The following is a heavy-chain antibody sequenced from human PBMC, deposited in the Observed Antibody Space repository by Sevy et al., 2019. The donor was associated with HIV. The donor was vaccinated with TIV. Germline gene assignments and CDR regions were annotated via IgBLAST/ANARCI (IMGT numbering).Heavy chain of an antibody. CDR3: AKNTAAAGTGGFHY. V-gene: IGHV3-30*02. Sequence: GGSLRLSCAASQFTFSHYGMHWVRQAPGKGLEWVAFIQYDGNNRYYADSVKGRFTISRGNSRNTLYLQMNSLRSEDTAIFYCAKNTAAAGTGGFHYWGHGTLVTVSS. D-gene: IGHD6-13*01. J-gene: IGHJ4*01. CDR1: QFTFSHYG. CDR2: IQYDGNNR.